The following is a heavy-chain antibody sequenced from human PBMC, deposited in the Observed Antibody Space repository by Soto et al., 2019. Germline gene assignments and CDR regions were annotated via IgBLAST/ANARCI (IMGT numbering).Heavy chain of an antibody. CDR3: AIESDTYSGYHCPFDF. Sequence: GGSLRLSCAASGFTFSSYWMSWVRQAPGKGLEWVANIKQDGSEKYYVYSVKGRFTISRDNAKNSLYLQMNSLRAGDRAVYYCAIESDTYSGYHCPFDFWGQGTLV. V-gene: IGHV3-7*01. CDR1: GFTFSSYW. D-gene: IGHD5-12*01. J-gene: IGHJ4*02. CDR2: IKQDGSEK.